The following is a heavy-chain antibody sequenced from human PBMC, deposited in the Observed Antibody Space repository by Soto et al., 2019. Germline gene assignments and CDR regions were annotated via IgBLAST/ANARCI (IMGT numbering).Heavy chain of an antibody. CDR1: GFTFSSYG. Sequence: QVQLVESGGGVVQPGRSLRLSCAASGFTFSSYGIHWVRQAPGKGLEWVAVISYDGSNKYYADSVKGRFTISRDNSKNTLYLQMNSLRAEDTTVYYCAQAEVTVLTPYYFDYWGQGTLVTVSS. V-gene: IGHV3-30*18. CDR3: AQAEVTVLTPYYFDY. CDR2: ISYDGSNK. J-gene: IGHJ4*02. D-gene: IGHD4-17*01.